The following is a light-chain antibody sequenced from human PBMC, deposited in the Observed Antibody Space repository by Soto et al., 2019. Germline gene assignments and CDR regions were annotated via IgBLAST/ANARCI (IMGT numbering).Light chain of an antibody. J-gene: IGLJ1*01. CDR2: DVT. V-gene: IGLV2-14*01. Sequence: QSALTQPVSVSGPPGQSITISCTGTSSDVGAYNYVSWYQHHPGKAPRLVIYDVTNRPSGISDRFSGSKSGNTASLTISGLLAEDEADYYCTSYTSTSTYVFGTGTKLTVL. CDR3: TSYTSTSTYV. CDR1: SSDVGAYNY.